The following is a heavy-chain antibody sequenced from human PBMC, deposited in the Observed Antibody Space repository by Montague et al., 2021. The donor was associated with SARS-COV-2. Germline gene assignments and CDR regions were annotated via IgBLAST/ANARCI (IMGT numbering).Heavy chain of an antibody. V-gene: IGHV4-34*01. CDR1: GGSFSGYY. D-gene: IGHD1-26*01. CDR2: INHSGST. CDR3: ARFTSTGSGSYYIFDY. J-gene: IGHJ4*02. Sequence: SETLSLTCAVYGGSFSGYYWSWIRQPPGKGLEWIGEINHSGSTNYNPSLKSRLTISVDKSKNQFSLKLSSVTAADTAVYYCARFTSTGSGSYYIFDYWGQGTLVTVSS.